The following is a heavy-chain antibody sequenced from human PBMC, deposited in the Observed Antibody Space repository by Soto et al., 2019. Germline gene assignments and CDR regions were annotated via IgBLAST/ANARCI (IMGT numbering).Heavy chain of an antibody. J-gene: IGHJ6*02. CDR3: ARGWGSYNHYYYYGIDV. Sequence: GESLKISCKGSGYSFTSYWIGWVRQMPGKGLEWMGIIYPGDSDTRYSPSFQGQVTISADKSISTAYLQWSSLKASDTAMYYCARGWGSYNHYYYYGIDVWGQGTTVTVSS. CDR1: GYSFTSYW. V-gene: IGHV5-51*01. CDR2: IYPGDSDT. D-gene: IGHD1-26*01.